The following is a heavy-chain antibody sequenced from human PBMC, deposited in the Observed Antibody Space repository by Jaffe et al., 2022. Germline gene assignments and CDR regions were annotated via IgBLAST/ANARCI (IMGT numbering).Heavy chain of an antibody. J-gene: IGHJ4*02. V-gene: IGHV3-30*02. CDR3: ARDRRGWCVES. CDR2: ISTDGINK. CDR1: GFRFNGYG. D-gene: IGHD6-19*01. Sequence: QVQLVESGGGVVQPGGSLRLSCAASGFRFNGYGMHWVRQAPGKGLEWVAYISTDGINKYYADSMKGRFTISRDNSKNTLSLQVNSLRTEDTAVYYCARDRRGWCVESWGQGTLVTVPS.